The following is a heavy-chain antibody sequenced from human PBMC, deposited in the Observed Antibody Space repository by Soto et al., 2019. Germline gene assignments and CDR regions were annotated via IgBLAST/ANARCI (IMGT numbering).Heavy chain of an antibody. Sequence: PGGSLRLSCAASGFTFSSYGMHWVLQAPCKGLEWVAVIWYDGSNKYYADSVKGRFTISRDNSKNTLYLQMNSLRAEDTAVYYWARELLAAAGNFDYWGQGTLVTVSS. CDR1: GFTFSSYG. CDR2: IWYDGSNK. V-gene: IGHV3-33*01. D-gene: IGHD6-13*01. CDR3: ARELLAAAGNFDY. J-gene: IGHJ4*02.